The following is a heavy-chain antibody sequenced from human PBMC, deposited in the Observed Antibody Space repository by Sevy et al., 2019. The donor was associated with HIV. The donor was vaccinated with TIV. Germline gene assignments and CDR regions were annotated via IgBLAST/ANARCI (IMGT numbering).Heavy chain of an antibody. J-gene: IGHJ4*02. CDR3: AKDRREYYYDSSGYYYYFDY. CDR1: GFTFSSYA. Sequence: GGSLRLSCAASGFTFSSYAMSWVRQAPGKGLEWVSAISGSGGSTYYAESVKGRFTISRDNSKNTVYLQMNSLRAEETAVYYCAKDRREYYYDSSGYYYYFDYWGQGTLVTVSS. CDR2: ISGSGGST. V-gene: IGHV3-23*01. D-gene: IGHD3-22*01.